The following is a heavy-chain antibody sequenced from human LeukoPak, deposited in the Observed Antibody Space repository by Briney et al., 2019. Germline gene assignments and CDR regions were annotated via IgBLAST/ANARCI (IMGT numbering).Heavy chain of an antibody. CDR1: GGSISSYY. CDR3: ARDDHSNYRFDY. V-gene: IGHV4-59*01. J-gene: IGHJ4*02. Sequence: PSETLSLTCTVSGGSISSYYWSWIRQPPGKGLEWIGYIYSSGSTNYNPSLKSRVTISVDTSKNQFSLRVTSVTAADTAVYYCARDDHSNYRFDYCGQGALVTISA. CDR2: IYSSGST. D-gene: IGHD4-11*01.